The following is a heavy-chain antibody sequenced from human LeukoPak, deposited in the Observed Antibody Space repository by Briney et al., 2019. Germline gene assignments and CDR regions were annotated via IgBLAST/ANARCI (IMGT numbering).Heavy chain of an antibody. CDR2: ISGSGGST. CDR1: GFTFSSYA. V-gene: IGHV3-23*01. J-gene: IGHJ4*02. D-gene: IGHD6-19*01. Sequence: PGGSPRLSCAASGFTFSSYAMSWVRQAPGKGLEWVSAISGSGGSTYYADSVKGRFTISRDNPGNSLYLQMDSLRAEDTAVYYCVRSRYSSGCLGYWGQGTPVTVSS. CDR3: VRSRYSSGCLGY.